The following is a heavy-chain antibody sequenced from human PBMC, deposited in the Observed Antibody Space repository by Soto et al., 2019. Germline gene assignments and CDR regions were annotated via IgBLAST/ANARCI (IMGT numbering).Heavy chain of an antibody. V-gene: IGHV4-4*02. D-gene: IGHD1-26*01. CDR3: ATRGIVGPIY. CDR1: DGSINNGDW. J-gene: IGHJ4*02. CDR2: VYHNGNT. Sequence: QVQLQESGTGLVEPSGTLSLTCNVYDGSINNGDWCSWVRQPPGKGLEWIGEVYHNGNTNYNASLKSRVTVSVDKPRIQSSLRLTSVAPADTAVYYCATRGIVGPIYWGQGTLVTVSS.